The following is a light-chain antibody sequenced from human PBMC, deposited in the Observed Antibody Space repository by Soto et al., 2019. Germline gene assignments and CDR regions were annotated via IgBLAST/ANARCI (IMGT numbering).Light chain of an antibody. CDR1: HRVSRNY. CDR3: QQEGLSPT. CDR2: DVS. Sequence: EIVWTQSPGTPSLSPGERATLSCRSSHRVSRNYLAWYQQKPGQAPRLLIYDVSSRATGIQDRFSGSGSGTDFTLTSSGLEPVDCAVYYCQQEGLSPTFGQGTKVEIK. J-gene: IGKJ1*01. V-gene: IGKV3-20*01.